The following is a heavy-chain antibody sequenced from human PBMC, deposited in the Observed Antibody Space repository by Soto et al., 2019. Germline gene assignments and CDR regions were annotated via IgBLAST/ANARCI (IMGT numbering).Heavy chain of an antibody. CDR1: GGTVSSYA. Sequence: QLHLVQSGAEVKKAGSSVKVSCKASGGTVSSYAITWVRQAPGKGLEGMGVFLPIFVSAHYAPKFQGRITITADESTSTAYMELSGLTSEDTAMYYCARDVSSDTTGFRGYDLWGQGTQVTVSS. D-gene: IGHD3-10*01. J-gene: IGHJ4*02. V-gene: IGHV1-69*01. CDR2: FLPIFVSA. CDR3: ARDVSSDTTGFRGYDL.